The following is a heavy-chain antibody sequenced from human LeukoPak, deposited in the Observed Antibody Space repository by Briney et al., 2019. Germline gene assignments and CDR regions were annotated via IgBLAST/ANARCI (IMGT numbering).Heavy chain of an antibody. V-gene: IGHV1-2*04. Sequence: ASVKVSCKASGYTFTGYYVHWVRQAPGQGLEWMGWINPNSGGTNYAQKFQGWVTMTRDTSISTAYMELSRLRSDDTAVYYCARGSVRADWYFDLWGRGTLVTVSS. D-gene: IGHD5/OR15-5a*01. J-gene: IGHJ2*01. CDR1: GYTFTGYY. CDR3: ARGSVRADWYFDL. CDR2: INPNSGGT.